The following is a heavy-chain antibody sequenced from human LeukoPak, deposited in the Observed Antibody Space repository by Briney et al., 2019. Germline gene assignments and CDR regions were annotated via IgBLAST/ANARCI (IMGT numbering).Heavy chain of an antibody. D-gene: IGHD3-10*02. CDR3: AELGITMIGGV. CDR1: GFTFSSYG. Sequence: GGTLRLSCAASGFTFSSYGMSWVRQAPGKGLEWVSAISGSGGSTYYADSVKDRFTISRDNSKNTLYLQMNSLRAEDTAVYYCAELGITMIGGVWGKGTTVTISS. V-gene: IGHV3-23*01. CDR2: ISGSGGST. J-gene: IGHJ6*04.